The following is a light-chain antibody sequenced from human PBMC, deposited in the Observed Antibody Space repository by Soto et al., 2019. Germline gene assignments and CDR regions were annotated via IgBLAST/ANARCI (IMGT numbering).Light chain of an antibody. CDR2: DAS. J-gene: IGKJ1*01. CDR3: QQYSENTWT. CDR1: QIISSW. Sequence: DIQMTQSPSTLSASVGDRVTITCRASQIISSWLAWYQQKPGKAPKLLIYDASSVESGVPSRFSGSESRTEFTLTISSLQPDDFATYYCQQYSENTWTFGQGTKVEIK. V-gene: IGKV1-5*01.